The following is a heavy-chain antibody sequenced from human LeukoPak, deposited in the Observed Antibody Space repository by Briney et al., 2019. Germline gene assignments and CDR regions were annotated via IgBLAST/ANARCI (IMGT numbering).Heavy chain of an antibody. V-gene: IGHV1-18*01. CDR1: GYIFINHG. CDR2: ISAYNGNT. J-gene: IGHJ4*02. Sequence: ASVKVSCKASGYIFINHGTAWVRQAPGQGLEYMGWISAYNGNTDYAQKFQGRVTMTTDTSTSTAYMELRGLGFDDTAVYYCARWGPSPSDYWGQGTLVTVSS. D-gene: IGHD1-26*01. CDR3: ARWGPSPSDY.